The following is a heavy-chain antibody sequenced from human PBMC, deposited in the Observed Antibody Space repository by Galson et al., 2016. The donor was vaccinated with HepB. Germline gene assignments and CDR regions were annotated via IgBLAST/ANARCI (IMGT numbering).Heavy chain of an antibody. CDR1: AFNFNNYD. V-gene: IGHV3-30*03. D-gene: IGHD2-21*02. CDR2: ISSDGTHQ. Sequence: SLRLSCAASAFNFNNYDIHWVRQAPGRGLEWVTIISSDGTHQDYVDSVKGRFTISRDDSTNTASLQMNSLRLEDTAMYYCATGGPVVTATQVSGGGVTVHNAFDIWGQGTMVTVSS. CDR3: ATGGPVVTATQVSGGGVTVHNAFDI. J-gene: IGHJ3*02.